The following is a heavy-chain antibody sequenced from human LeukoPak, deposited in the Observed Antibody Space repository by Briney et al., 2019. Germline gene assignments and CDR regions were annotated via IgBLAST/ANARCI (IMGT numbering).Heavy chain of an antibody. V-gene: IGHV3-30*02. CDR1: GFTFSSYG. D-gene: IGHD2-2*01. Sequence: GGSLRLSCAASGFTFSSYGMHRVRQAPGKGLEWVAFIRYDGSNKYYADSVKGRFTISRDNSKNTLYLQMNSLRAEDTAVYYCAKARLWYQLLLDYWGQGTLVTVSS. J-gene: IGHJ4*02. CDR3: AKARLWYQLLLDY. CDR2: IRYDGSNK.